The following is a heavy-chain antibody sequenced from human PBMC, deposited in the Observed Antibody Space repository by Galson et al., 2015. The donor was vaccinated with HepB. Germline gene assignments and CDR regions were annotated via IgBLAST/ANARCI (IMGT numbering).Heavy chain of an antibody. CDR3: AMQWPDPDF. D-gene: IGHD6-19*01. Sequence: SLRLSCAASGFTFSGFAIHWVRQASGKGLEWVGRIRSKANSYATTYPASVKGRFTISRDDSKKTAYLQMNSLKSEDSAVYYCAMQWPDPDFWGQGTLVTVSS. CDR2: IRSKANSYAT. V-gene: IGHV3-73*01. J-gene: IGHJ4*02. CDR1: GFTFSGFA.